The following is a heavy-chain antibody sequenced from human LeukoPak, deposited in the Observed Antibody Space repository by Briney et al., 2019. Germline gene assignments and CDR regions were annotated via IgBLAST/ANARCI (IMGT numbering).Heavy chain of an antibody. CDR3: ATSRRTYWYFDL. CDR2: ISSGGST. CDR1: GFTFSTYV. V-gene: IGHV3-23*01. J-gene: IGHJ2*01. Sequence: GGSLRLSCAASGFTFSTYVMNWVRQAPGKGLEWGSGISSGGSTYYADSVKGRFTISSDNPKNTLYLQMNSLRAEDTAVYYCATSRRTYWYFDLWGRGTLVTVS.